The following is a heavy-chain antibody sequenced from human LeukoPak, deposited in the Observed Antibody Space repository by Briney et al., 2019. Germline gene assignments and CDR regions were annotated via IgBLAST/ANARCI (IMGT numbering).Heavy chain of an antibody. Sequence: SETLSLTCAVSGGSISSGGYSWSWIRQPPGKGLEWIGYIYYSGSTHYNPSLKSRVTISVDTSKNQFSLKLSSVTAADTAVYYCARAGYSSSWVPSTLDYWGQGTLVTVSS. J-gene: IGHJ4*02. CDR3: ARAGYSSSWVPSTLDY. D-gene: IGHD6-13*01. CDR1: GGSISSGGYS. CDR2: IYYSGST. V-gene: IGHV4-30-4*07.